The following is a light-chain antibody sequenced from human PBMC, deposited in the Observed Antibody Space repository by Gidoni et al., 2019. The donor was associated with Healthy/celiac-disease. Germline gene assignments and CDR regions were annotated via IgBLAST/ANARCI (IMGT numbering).Light chain of an antibody. J-gene: IGLJ3*02. CDR2: EVS. Sequence: QSALTQPVSVSGSPGQSITISCTGTSSDVGGYNYFSWYQQHPGKAPKLMIYEVSNRPSGVSNRFSGSKSGNTASLTISGLQAEDEADYYCSSYTSSSTRVFGGGTKLTVL. V-gene: IGLV2-14*01. CDR1: SSDVGGYNY. CDR3: SSYTSSSTRV.